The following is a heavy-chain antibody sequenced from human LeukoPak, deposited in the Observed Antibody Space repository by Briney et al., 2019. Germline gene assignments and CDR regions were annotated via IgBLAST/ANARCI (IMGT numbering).Heavy chain of an antibody. J-gene: IGHJ3*02. V-gene: IGHV1-46*01. CDR1: GYTFISYY. CDR3: ASATYYYDSSGYSRGAFDI. Sequence: ASVKVSCKASGYTFISYYMHWVRQAPGQGLEWMGIINPSGGSTSYAQKFQGRVTMTRDTSTSTVYMELSSLRSEDTAVYYCASATYYYDSSGYSRGAFDIWGQGTMVTVSS. CDR2: INPSGGST. D-gene: IGHD3-22*01.